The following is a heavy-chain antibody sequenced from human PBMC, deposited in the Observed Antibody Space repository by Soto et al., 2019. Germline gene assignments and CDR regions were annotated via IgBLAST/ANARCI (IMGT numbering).Heavy chain of an antibody. V-gene: IGHV3-43*01. J-gene: IGHJ6*02. CDR2: ISWDGGST. Sequence: EVQLVESGGVVVQPGGSLRLSCAASGFTFDDYTMHWVRQAPGKGLEWVSLISWDGGSTYYADSVKGRFPISRDNSKNSLFLQMNSMRTEDTALYYCAKDLGGTRGYYTSYYSYYGLDVCCQETTVTVSS. D-gene: IGHD3-3*01. CDR1: GFTFDDYT. CDR3: AKDLGGTRGYYTSYYSYYGLDV.